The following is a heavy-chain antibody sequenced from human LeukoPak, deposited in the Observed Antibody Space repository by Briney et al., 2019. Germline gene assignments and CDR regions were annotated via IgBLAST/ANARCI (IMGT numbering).Heavy chain of an antibody. V-gene: IGHV1-69*05. CDR1: GGTFSSYA. D-gene: IGHD3-16*01. CDR3: ARGARGIYYYHYMDV. CDR2: IIPIFGTA. Sequence: GASVKVSCKASGGTFSSYAISWVRQAPGQGLEWMGGIIPIFGTANYAQKFQGRVTITTDESTSTAYTELSSLRSEDTAVYYCARGARGIYYYHYMDVWGKGTTVTVSS. J-gene: IGHJ6*03.